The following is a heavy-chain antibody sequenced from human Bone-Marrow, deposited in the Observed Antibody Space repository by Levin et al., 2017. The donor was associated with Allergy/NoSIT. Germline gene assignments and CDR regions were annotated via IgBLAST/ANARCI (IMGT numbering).Heavy chain of an antibody. CDR2: ITSSGTYI. Sequence: KSGESLKISCAASGFTFSSYSMNWVRQAPGKGLDWVSSITSSGTYIYYADSVKGRFTISRDNAKNSLFLQMNSLTAADTAVYYCARGLEYSGLPWGQGTLVTVSS. CDR1: GFTFSSYS. CDR3: ARGLEYSGLP. D-gene: IGHD5-12*01. J-gene: IGHJ5*02. V-gene: IGHV3-21*01.